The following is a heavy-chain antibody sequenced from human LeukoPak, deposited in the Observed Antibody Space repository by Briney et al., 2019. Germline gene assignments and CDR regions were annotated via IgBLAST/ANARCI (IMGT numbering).Heavy chain of an antibody. CDR1: GGSISSGSYC. J-gene: IGHJ4*02. D-gene: IGHD3-22*01. V-gene: IGHV4-61*02. Sequence: PSQTLSLTCTVSGGSISSGSYCWRWLRQPAGKGREWFGRIYTSGSTNHTPSLKSPLTISVATSKNQFSLKLSSVPAADTAVYYCARDSYYYDSTGYYSTLNYYFDYWGQGTLVTVSS. CDR3: ARDSYYYDSTGYYSTLNYYFDY. CDR2: IYTSGST.